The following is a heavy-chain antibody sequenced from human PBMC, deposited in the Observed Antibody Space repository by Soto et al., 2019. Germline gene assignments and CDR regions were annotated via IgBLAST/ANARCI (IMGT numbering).Heavy chain of an antibody. J-gene: IGHJ6*02. CDR3: ARDLGYVLRYFDWLSHYYYYYGMDV. D-gene: IGHD3-9*01. CDR1: GFTFSDYY. Sequence: PGGSLRLSCTASGFTFSDYYMSWIRQAPGKGLEWVSYISSSGSTIYYADSVKGRFTISRDNAKNSLYLQMNSLRAEDTAVYYCARDLGYVLRYFDWLSHYYYYYGMDVWGQGTTVNVYS. CDR2: ISSSGSTI. V-gene: IGHV3-11*01.